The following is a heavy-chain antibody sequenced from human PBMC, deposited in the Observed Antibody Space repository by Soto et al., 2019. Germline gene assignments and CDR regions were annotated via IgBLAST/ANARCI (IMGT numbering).Heavy chain of an antibody. CDR1: GGSITTHTHY. CDR2: IHHGGTT. J-gene: IGHJ3*02. Sequence: SETLSLTCTVSGGSITTHTHYWAWIRQTPGEGLEWIATIHHGGTTYYNPSLESRVTISVDTSKSQFALKLSSVTAADTAVYYGARLSFDFWAFDIWGQGQKVTCSS. D-gene: IGHD3-3*01. CDR3: ARLSFDFWAFDI. V-gene: IGHV4-39*01.